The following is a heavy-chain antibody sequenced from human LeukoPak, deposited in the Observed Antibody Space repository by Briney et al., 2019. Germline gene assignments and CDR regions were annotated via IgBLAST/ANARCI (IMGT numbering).Heavy chain of an antibody. CDR1: GDSISGSNYH. CDR2: VHHAGRA. J-gene: IGHJ4*02. D-gene: IGHD3-16*01. Sequence: PSETLSLTCTVSGDSISGSNYHWGWIRQPPGKGLEWLGSVHHAGRAFYNPSLRGRTTVSVDTSKNQFSLKLTSVTAADTAVYYCARVRGLRGPFDYWGQGTLVTVSS. CDR3: ARVRGLRGPFDY. V-gene: IGHV4-39*07.